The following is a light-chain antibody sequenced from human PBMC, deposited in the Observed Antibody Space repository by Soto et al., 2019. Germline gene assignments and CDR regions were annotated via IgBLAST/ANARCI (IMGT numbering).Light chain of an antibody. J-gene: IGKJ4*01. CDR2: DAS. CDR3: QQRSNWPLT. Sequence: EIVLTQSPAPLSLSPGERATLSCRASQSVSTYLAWYQQKPGQAPRLLIYDASNRATGIPARFSGSGAGTDVTLTISGLEPEDVAVYYCQQRSNWPLTFGGGPKVEIK. V-gene: IGKV3-11*01. CDR1: QSVSTY.